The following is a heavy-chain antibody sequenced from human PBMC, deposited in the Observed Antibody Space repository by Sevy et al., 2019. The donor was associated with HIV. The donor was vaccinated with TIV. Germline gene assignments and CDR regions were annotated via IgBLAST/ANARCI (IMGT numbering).Heavy chain of an antibody. V-gene: IGHV4-4*07. D-gene: IGHD3-10*01. CDR1: GGSISSYY. Sequence: SETLSLTCTVSGGSISSYYWSWIRQPAGKGLEWIGRIYTSGSTNYNPSLKSRVTMSVDTSKNQFSLKLSSVTAADTAGYYCARDLYGSGSYPNWFDPWGQGTLVTVSS. CDR3: ARDLYGSGSYPNWFDP. J-gene: IGHJ5*02. CDR2: IYTSGST.